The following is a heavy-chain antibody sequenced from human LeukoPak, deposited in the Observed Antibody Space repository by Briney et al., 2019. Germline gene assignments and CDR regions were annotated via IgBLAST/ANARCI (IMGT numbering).Heavy chain of an antibody. D-gene: IGHD2-15*01. Sequence: ASVKVSCKASGYTFTSYGISWVRQAPGQGLEWMGRIIPILGIANYAQKFQGRVTITADKSTSTAYMELSSLRSEDTAVYYCARSLRYCSGGSCYAAFDIWGQGTMVTVSS. CDR2: IIPILGIA. V-gene: IGHV1-69*04. CDR3: ARSLRYCSGGSCYAAFDI. J-gene: IGHJ3*02. CDR1: GYTFTSYG.